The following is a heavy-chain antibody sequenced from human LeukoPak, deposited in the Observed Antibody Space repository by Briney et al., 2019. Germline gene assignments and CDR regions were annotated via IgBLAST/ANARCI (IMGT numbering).Heavy chain of an antibody. V-gene: IGHV3-48*03. CDR1: GFTFSNYE. Sequence: PGGSLRLSCAASGFTFSNYEMHWVRRAPGKGLEWVSYISSRGSTIYYANSVKGRFTISRDNPKNSLCLQMNSLRGEDTAVYNCVREKAGDGYNFDDWGQRTLVTVSS. D-gene: IGHD5-24*01. J-gene: IGHJ4*02. CDR2: ISSRGSTI. CDR3: VREKAGDGYNFDD.